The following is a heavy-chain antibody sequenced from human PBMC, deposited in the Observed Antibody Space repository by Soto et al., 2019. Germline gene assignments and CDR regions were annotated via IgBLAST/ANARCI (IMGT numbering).Heavy chain of an antibody. Sequence: EVWLLESGGGLVQPGGSLRLSCTASGLTFSAYAMTWVRQAPGKGLEWVSTISGTGDDTYYAGSVKGRFIISRDNSKNPLFLQMNSLRAEDTALYHCAKRFGSGYYSAFDVWGQGTMVTVSS. CDR1: GLTFSAYA. CDR3: AKRFGSGYYSAFDV. V-gene: IGHV3-23*01. CDR2: ISGTGDDT. D-gene: IGHD3-22*01. J-gene: IGHJ3*01.